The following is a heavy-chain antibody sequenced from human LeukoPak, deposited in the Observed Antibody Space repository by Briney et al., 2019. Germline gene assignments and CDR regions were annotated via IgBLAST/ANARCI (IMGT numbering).Heavy chain of an antibody. J-gene: IGHJ6*03. D-gene: IGHD2-2*01. CDR2: INHSGST. Sequence: SETLSLTCAVYGGSFSGYYWSWIRQPPGKGLEWIGEINHSGSTNYNPSLKSRVTISVDTSKNQFSLKLSSVTAADTAVYYCARILKYCSSTSCYPLYYMDVWGKGTTVTVSS. V-gene: IGHV4-34*01. CDR3: ARILKYCSSTSCYPLYYMDV. CDR1: GGSFSGYY.